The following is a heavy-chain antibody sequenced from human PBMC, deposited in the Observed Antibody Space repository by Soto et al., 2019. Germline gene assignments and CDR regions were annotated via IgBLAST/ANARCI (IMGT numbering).Heavy chain of an antibody. Sequence: QVQLVQSGAEVKKSGSSVKVSCRTSGGTFSKYAISWVRQVHGQGLEWMGGITPILGATQYAQKFQGRLTIPADASTTTAYMELSSLRPEDTAVYYCARNGDLSYYYSGMDVWGQGTTVTVSS. D-gene: IGHD3-3*01. V-gene: IGHV1-69*01. CDR2: ITPILGAT. CDR3: ARNGDLSYYYSGMDV. J-gene: IGHJ6*02. CDR1: GGTFSKYA.